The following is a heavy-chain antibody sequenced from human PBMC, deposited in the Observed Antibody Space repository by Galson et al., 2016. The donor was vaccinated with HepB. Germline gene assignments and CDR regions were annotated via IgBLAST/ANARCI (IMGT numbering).Heavy chain of an antibody. V-gene: IGHV3-30*14. D-gene: IGHD3-16*02. CDR1: GFPFSRYA. J-gene: IGHJ4*02. CDR2: ISSDGTKK. CDR3: ARPEYYDSDWGSYRADYFDY. Sequence: SLRLSCATSGFPFSRYAMNWVRQAPGKGLEWVAGISSDGTKKYYADSVKGRFTISRDNSKNTMFLQLNSLRAEDTALYYCARPEYYDSDWGSYRADYFDYWGQGTLVTVSS.